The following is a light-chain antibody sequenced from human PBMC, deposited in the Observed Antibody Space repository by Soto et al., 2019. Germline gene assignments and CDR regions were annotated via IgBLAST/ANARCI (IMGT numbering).Light chain of an antibody. V-gene: IGKV3-20*01. CDR3: RHYGTSAL. CDR1: QSVSSSY. Sequence: EIVLTQSPGTLSLSPEERATLSCRASQSVSSSYLAWYQQKPGQAPRLLIYGASSRATGIPDRFSGSGSGTDFTLTISRLEPEDFAVYYCRHYGTSALFGPGTKVDIK. J-gene: IGKJ3*01. CDR2: GAS.